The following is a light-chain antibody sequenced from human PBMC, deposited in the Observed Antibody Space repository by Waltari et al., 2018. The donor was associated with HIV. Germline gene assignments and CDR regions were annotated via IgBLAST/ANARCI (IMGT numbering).Light chain of an antibody. CDR3: LSADGRGVRKF. Sequence: SELTQPPSVSVSPGQTARITCSGHELSDQFGYWYQRKVGQSPALVIFSSRERSSQVPARLSAYKSGTTVTLTSSGVQAEDEADYFCLSADGRGVRKFFGGGTRLSVL. V-gene: IGLV3-25*03. CDR2: SSR. CDR1: ELSDQF. J-gene: IGLJ2*01.